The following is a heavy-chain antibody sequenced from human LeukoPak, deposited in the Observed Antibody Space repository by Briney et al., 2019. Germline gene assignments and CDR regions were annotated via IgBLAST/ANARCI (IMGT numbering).Heavy chain of an antibody. Sequence: PGGSLRLSCAASGFTFSSYWMSWVRQAPGKGLEWVANIKQDGSEKYYVDSVKGRFTISRDNAKNSLYLQMNSVRAEDTAVYYCARERTPTADFWSGDAFDIWGQGTMVTVSS. CDR3: ARERTPTADFWSGDAFDI. D-gene: IGHD3-3*01. CDR2: IKQDGSEK. V-gene: IGHV3-7*01. CDR1: GFTFSSYW. J-gene: IGHJ3*02.